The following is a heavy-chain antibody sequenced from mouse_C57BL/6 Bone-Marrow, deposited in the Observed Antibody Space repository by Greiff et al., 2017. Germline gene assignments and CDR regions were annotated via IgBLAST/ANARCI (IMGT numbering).Heavy chain of an antibody. D-gene: IGHD2-13*01. Sequence: QVQLQQPGAELVKPGASVKLSCKASGYTFTSYWMQWVKQRPGQGLEWIGEIDPSDSYTNYNQKFKGKATLTVDTSSSTAYMQLSSLTSESSAVYFCARDGGDWPLAYGGQGTLVTVSA. J-gene: IGHJ3*01. CDR1: GYTFTSYW. CDR3: ARDGGDWPLAY. CDR2: IDPSDSYT. V-gene: IGHV1-50*01.